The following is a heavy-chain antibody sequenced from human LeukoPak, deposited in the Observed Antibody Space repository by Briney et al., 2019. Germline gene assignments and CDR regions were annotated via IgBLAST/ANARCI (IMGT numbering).Heavy chain of an antibody. CDR1: GGSISSGSYY. Sequence: SETLSLTCTVSGGSISSGSYYWSWIRQPAGKGLEWIGRIYTSGSTNYNPSLKSRVTISVDTSKNQFSLKLSSVTAADTAVYYCAGLQLAGAFDIWGRGTMVTVSS. V-gene: IGHV4-61*02. J-gene: IGHJ3*02. CDR2: IYTSGST. CDR3: AGLQLAGAFDI. D-gene: IGHD5-18*01.